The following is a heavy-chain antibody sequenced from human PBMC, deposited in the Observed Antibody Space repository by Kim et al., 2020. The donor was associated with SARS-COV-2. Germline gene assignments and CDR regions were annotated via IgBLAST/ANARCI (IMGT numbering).Heavy chain of an antibody. D-gene: IGHD2-2*03. CDR2: ISYDCSNK. CDR1: GFTFSSYG. J-gene: IGHJ2*01. V-gene: IGHV3-33*05. CDR3: ARDSLGYCSSTSCYAGLPVGWYFDL. Sequence: GGSLRLSCAASGFTFSSYGMHWVRQAPGKGLEWVAVISYDCSNKYYADSVKGRFTISRDNSKNTLYLQMNSLRAEDTAVYYCARDSLGYCSSTSCYAGLPVGWYFDLWGRGTLVTVSS.